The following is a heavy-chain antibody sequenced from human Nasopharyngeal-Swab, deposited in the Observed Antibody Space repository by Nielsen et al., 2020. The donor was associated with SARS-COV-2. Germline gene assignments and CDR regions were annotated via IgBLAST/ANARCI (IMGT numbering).Heavy chain of an antibody. CDR3: AAQWLRYRDY. CDR2: ISSSSSYI. J-gene: IGHJ4*02. V-gene: IGHV3-21*04. D-gene: IGHD5-12*01. Sequence: GESLKISCAASGFTFSSYSMNWVRQAPGKGLEWVSSISSSSSYIYYADSVKGRFTISRDNSKNTLYLQMNSLRAEDTAVYYCAAQWLRYRDYWGQGTLVTVSS. CDR1: GFTFSSYS.